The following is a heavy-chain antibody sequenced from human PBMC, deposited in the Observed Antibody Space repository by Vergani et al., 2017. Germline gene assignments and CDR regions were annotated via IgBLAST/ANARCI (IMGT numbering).Heavy chain of an antibody. CDR2: IYYSQSP. J-gene: IGHJ4*02. V-gene: IGHV4-59*07. CDR1: GGSITDDY. CDR3: ARHAGTK. D-gene: IGHD1-1*01. Sequence: QVQLQESGPGVVKPSDTLSLTCTVSGGSITDDYWSWIRQPPGKGLEWIGHIYYSQSPNYNPSLKSRVYISIDTSKNQFSLKLTSVTAADTAVYYCARHAGTKWGRGTLVTVSS.